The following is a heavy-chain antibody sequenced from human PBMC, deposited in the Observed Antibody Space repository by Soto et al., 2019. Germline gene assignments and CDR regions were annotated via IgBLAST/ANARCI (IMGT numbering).Heavy chain of an antibody. CDR3: ARLDWNYVNDP. CDR2: IYYSGST. V-gene: IGHV4-39*01. D-gene: IGHD1-7*01. J-gene: IGHJ5*02. Sequence: QLQLQESGPGLVKPSETLSLTCTVSGGSISSSSYYWGWIRQPPGKGLEWIGRIYYSGSTYYNPSLKSRVTISVDTSKNQFSLKLSSVTAADTAVYYCARLDWNYVNDPWGQGTLVTVSS. CDR1: GGSISSSSYY.